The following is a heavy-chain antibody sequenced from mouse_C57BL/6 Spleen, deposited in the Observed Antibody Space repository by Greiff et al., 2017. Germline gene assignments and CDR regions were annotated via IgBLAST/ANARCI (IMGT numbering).Heavy chain of an antibody. CDR1: GYAFSSSW. V-gene: IGHV1-82*01. Sequence: VQLQQSGPELVKPGASVKISCKASGYAFSSSWMNWVKQRPGKGLEWIGRIYPGDGDTNYNGKFKGKATLTADKSSSTAYMQLSSLTSEDSAVYFCANYDGRDYYAMDYWGQGTSVTVSS. CDR2: IYPGDGDT. D-gene: IGHD2-4*01. J-gene: IGHJ4*01. CDR3: ANYDGRDYYAMDY.